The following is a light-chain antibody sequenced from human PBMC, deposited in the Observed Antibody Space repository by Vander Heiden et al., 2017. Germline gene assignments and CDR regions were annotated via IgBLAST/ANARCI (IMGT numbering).Light chain of an antibody. CDR2: GNT. Sequence: QPVLTQPPSVSAAPGQSVTISCTGNSANIGAGYEVHWYRQFPGTAPKLLIFGNTNRPSGLPDRFSGSKSGTSASLAISGPRPEDEADYYCQSYDNSLSAVVFGGGTKLTVL. CDR1: SANIGAGYE. CDR3: QSYDNSLSAVV. V-gene: IGLV1-40*01. J-gene: IGLJ3*02.